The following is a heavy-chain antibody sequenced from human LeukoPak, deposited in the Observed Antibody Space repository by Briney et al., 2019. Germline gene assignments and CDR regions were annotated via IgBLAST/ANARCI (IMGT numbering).Heavy chain of an antibody. J-gene: IGHJ4*02. V-gene: IGHV3-7*01. CDR3: ARDFADYYDSSGYYGY. CDR2: IKQDGSEK. CDR1: GFPFSSYW. Sequence: GGSLRLSCAASGFPFSSYWMSWVREAPGKGLEWVANIKQDGSEKYYVDTVKGRFTISRDNAKNPLYLQMNSLRAEDTAVYYCARDFADYYDSSGYYGYWGQGTLVTVSS. D-gene: IGHD3-22*01.